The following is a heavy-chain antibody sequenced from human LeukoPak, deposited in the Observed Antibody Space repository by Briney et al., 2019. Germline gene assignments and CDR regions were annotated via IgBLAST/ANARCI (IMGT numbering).Heavy chain of an antibody. CDR1: GGSISSSSYY. D-gene: IGHD3-10*01. V-gene: IGHV4-39*07. Sequence: SETLSLTCTVSGGSISSSSYYWGWIRQPPGKGLEWIGSIYYSGSTYYNPSLKSRVTMSVDTSKNQFSLKLSSVTAADTAVYYCARFKGGDYYGSGRTRWFDPWGQGTLVTVSS. CDR3: ARFKGGDYYGSGRTRWFDP. CDR2: IYYSGST. J-gene: IGHJ5*02.